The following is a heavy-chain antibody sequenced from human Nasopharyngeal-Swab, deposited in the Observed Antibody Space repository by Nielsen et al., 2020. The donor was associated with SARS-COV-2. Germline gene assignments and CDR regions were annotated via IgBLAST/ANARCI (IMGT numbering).Heavy chain of an antibody. Sequence: SVKVSCKASGGTFSSYAISWVRQAPGQGLEWMGGIIPIFGTANYAQKFQGRVTITADESTSTAYMELSSLRSEDTAVYYCARGHDSGSGKGPIDYWGQGTLVTVSS. V-gene: IGHV1-69*13. J-gene: IGHJ4*02. CDR2: IIPIFGTA. D-gene: IGHD6-6*01. CDR3: ARGHDSGSGKGPIDY. CDR1: GGTFSSYA.